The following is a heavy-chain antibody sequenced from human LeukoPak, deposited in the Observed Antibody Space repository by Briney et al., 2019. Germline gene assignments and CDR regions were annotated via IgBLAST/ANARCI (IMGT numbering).Heavy chain of an antibody. Sequence: SSETLSLTCVVSGGSLSTHYWSWIRQSPGRGLEWIGYISDSGSTNYNPSLKSRVTISVDTSKNQFSLMLSSVTAADTAVYYCARGYDSSAYYPFNYWGQGTLVTVSS. CDR1: GGSLSTHY. CDR3: ARGYDSSAYYPFNY. CDR2: ISDSGST. J-gene: IGHJ4*02. D-gene: IGHD3-22*01. V-gene: IGHV4-59*11.